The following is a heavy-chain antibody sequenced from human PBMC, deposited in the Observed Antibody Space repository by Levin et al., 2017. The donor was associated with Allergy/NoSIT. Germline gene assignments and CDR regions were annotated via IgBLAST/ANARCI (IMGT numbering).Heavy chain of an antibody. Sequence: SETLSLTCTVSGGSISSGDYYWSWIRQPPGKGLEWIGYIYYSGSTYYNPSLKSRVTISVDTSKNQFSLKLSSVTAADTAVYYCARGGLTGVFDAFDIWGQGTMVTVSS. D-gene: IGHD7-27*01. CDR1: GGSISSGDYY. J-gene: IGHJ3*02. V-gene: IGHV4-30-4*01. CDR2: IYYSGST. CDR3: ARGGLTGVFDAFDI.